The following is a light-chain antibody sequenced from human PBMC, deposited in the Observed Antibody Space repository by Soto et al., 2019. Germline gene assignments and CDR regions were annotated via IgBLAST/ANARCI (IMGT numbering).Light chain of an antibody. V-gene: IGLV2-14*01. CDR1: SXDVGNYKY. Sequence: QSALTQPASVSGSPGQSITICCTGTSXDVGNYKYVSWYQQHPGKAPKLMIYEVSNRPSGVSNRFSGSKSGNTASLTISGLQAEDETDYYCFSYTSSGTYLFGTGPKVTVL. J-gene: IGLJ1*01. CDR3: FSYTSSGTYL. CDR2: EVS.